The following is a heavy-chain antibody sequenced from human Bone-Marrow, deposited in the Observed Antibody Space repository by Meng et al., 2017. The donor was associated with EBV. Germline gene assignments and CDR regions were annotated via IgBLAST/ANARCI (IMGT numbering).Heavy chain of an antibody. Sequence: QVLLQESGPGLVKPSGTLSLTCAVSGGSINSINWWGWVRQPPGKGLEWIGEVYHSGMTDYNPSLKSRVTISVDKSKNQFSLKLSSVTAADTAVYYCARRSITMVRGVDDWFDTWGQGPLVTVAS. D-gene: IGHD3-10*01. V-gene: IGHV4-4*02. CDR2: VYHSGMT. CDR1: GGSINSINW. J-gene: IGHJ5*02. CDR3: ARRSITMVRGVDDWFDT.